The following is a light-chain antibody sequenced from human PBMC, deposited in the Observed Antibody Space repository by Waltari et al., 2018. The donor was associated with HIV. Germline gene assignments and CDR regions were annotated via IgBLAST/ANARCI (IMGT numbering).Light chain of an antibody. CDR3: QQSFSTPWT. Sequence: DIQMTQSPSSLSASVGDRVTITCRASQTISSYLNWYQQKLGKAPKLLIYGASSLQSGVPSRFSGSGSETAFTLTISSLQPEDFATYYCQQSFSTPWTFGQGTKVEIK. CDR1: QTISSY. J-gene: IGKJ1*01. V-gene: IGKV1-39*01. CDR2: GAS.